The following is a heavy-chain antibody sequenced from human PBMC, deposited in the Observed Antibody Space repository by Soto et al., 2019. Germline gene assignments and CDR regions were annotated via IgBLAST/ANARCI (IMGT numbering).Heavy chain of an antibody. CDR3: ATGGTHGSGSYYVNYYYYGMDV. J-gene: IGHJ6*02. CDR2: IYYSGNT. Sequence: SETLSLTCTVSGGSISSGAYYWSWIRDPAGKCLEWIGSIYYSGNTYYNPSLKSRVTISVDTSKHQFSLKLSSVTAADTAVYYCATGGTHGSGSYYVNYYYYGMDVWGQGTTVTVSS. V-gene: IGHV4-30-4*01. D-gene: IGHD3-10*01. CDR1: GGSISSGAYY.